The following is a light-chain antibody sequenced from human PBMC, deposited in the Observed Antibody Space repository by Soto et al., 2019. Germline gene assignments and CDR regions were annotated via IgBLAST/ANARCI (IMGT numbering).Light chain of an antibody. CDR1: QGLSNY. Sequence: DIQMTQSPSSLSASVGDRVTITCRASQGLSNYLAWYQQKPGKVPKLLIYAASTLQSGVPSRFSGSGSGTDFTLTISSLQPEDVATYYCQKYNSAPWTFGPGTKVEIK. J-gene: IGKJ1*01. V-gene: IGKV1-27*01. CDR2: AAS. CDR3: QKYNSAPWT.